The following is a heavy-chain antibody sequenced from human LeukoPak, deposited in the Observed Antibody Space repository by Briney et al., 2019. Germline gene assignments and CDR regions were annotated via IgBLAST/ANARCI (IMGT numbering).Heavy chain of an antibody. CDR2: IYYTGST. Sequence: PSETLSLTCTVSGGSISSCYWSWIRQPPGKGLEWIGYIYYTGSTNYSPSLKSRVTISVDTSKNQFSLKLSSVTAEDTAVYYCARHGRSGYSIDWPALDYWGQGSLVTVSS. J-gene: IGHJ4*02. V-gene: IGHV4-59*08. CDR1: GGSISSCY. D-gene: IGHD5-18*01. CDR3: ARHGRSGYSIDWPALDY.